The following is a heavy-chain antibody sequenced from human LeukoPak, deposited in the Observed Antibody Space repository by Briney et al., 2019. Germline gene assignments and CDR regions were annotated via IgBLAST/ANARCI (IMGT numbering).Heavy chain of an antibody. Sequence: GESLKISCKSSGYSFNSHWIGWVRQMPGKGLEWMGIIYPGDSDTRYSPSFQGQVTISADKSTSTAYLRWSSLKASDTAMYYCATLAVAVAGTPFDYWGQGTLVTVSS. J-gene: IGHJ4*02. CDR2: IYPGDSDT. D-gene: IGHD6-19*01. CDR1: GYSFNSHW. V-gene: IGHV5-51*01. CDR3: ATLAVAVAGTPFDY.